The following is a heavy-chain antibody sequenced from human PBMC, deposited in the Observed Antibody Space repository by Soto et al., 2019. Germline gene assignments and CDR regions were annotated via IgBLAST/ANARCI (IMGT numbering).Heavy chain of an antibody. V-gene: IGHV1-2*04. Sequence: ASVKVSCKASGYTFTGYYMHWVRQAPGQGLGWMGWINPNSGGTNYAQKFQGWVTMTRDTSISTAYMELSRLRSDDTAVYYCARAVTIAAAGVSWTRRYYFDYWGQGTLVTVSS. CDR3: ARAVTIAAAGVSWTRRYYFDY. CDR1: GYTFTGYY. D-gene: IGHD6-13*01. J-gene: IGHJ4*02. CDR2: INPNSGGT.